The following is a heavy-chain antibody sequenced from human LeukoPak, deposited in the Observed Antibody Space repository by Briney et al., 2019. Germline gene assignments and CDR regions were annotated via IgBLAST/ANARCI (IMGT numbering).Heavy chain of an antibody. CDR1: GFTFSSYA. Sequence: GGSLRLSCAASGFTFSSYAMRWVRQAPGKGLEWVSAISGSGGSTYYADSVKGRFTISRDNSKNTLYLQMNSLRAEDTAVYYCAKVSVTMIVVVTSDAFDIWGQGTMVTVSS. V-gene: IGHV3-23*01. CDR2: ISGSGGST. CDR3: AKVSVTMIVVVTSDAFDI. D-gene: IGHD3-22*01. J-gene: IGHJ3*02.